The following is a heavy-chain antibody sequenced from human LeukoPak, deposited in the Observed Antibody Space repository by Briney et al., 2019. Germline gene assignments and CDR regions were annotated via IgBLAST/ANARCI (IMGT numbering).Heavy chain of an antibody. V-gene: IGHV3-23*01. J-gene: IGHJ4*02. CDR2: LSGSGGST. CDR1: GFTFSSYA. D-gene: IGHD3-3*01. Sequence: GGSLRLSCAASGFTFSSYAMSWVRPAPGKGLEWVSALSGSGGSTYYADSVRGRFTISRDNSKNTLYLQMNSLRAEDTVVYYCAKDLGAYDFWSGPLDYWGQGTLVTVSS. CDR3: AKDLGAYDFWSGPLDY.